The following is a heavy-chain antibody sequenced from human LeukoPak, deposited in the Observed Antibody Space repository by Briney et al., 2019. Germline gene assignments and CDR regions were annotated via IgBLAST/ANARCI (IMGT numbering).Heavy chain of an antibody. D-gene: IGHD6-19*01. Sequence: SETLSLTCAVYGGSFSGYYWSWIRQPPGKGLEWIGEINHSGSANYNPSLKSRVTISVDTSKNQFSLKLSSVTAADTAVYYCARHKGLSFVVAGSFDYWGQGTLVTVSS. V-gene: IGHV4-34*01. J-gene: IGHJ4*02. CDR2: INHSGSA. CDR3: ARHKGLSFVVAGSFDY. CDR1: GGSFSGYY.